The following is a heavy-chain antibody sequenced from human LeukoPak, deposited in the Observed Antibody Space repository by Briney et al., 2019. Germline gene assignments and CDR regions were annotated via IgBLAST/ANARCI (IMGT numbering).Heavy chain of an antibody. J-gene: IGHJ6*04. CDR2: INSGGST. CDR1: GFTFSTYA. V-gene: IGHV3-23*01. CDR3: AELGITMIGGV. D-gene: IGHD3-10*02. Sequence: GGSLRLSCAASGFTFSTYAMTWVRQAPGKGLEWVSTINSGGSTYYADSVKGRFTISRDNSKNTLYLQMSRLRAEDTAVYYCAELGITMIGGVWGKGTTVTISS.